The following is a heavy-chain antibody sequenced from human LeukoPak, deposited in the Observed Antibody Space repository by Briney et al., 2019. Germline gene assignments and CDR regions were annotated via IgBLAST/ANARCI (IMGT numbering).Heavy chain of an antibody. Sequence: ASVKVSCKASGGTFSSYAISWVRQAPGQGLEWMGRIIPIFGTANYAQKFQGRVTITADKSTSTAYMGLSSLRSEDTAVYYCARGELELNWFDPWGQGTLVTVSS. J-gene: IGHJ5*02. CDR1: GGTFSSYA. CDR3: ARGELELNWFDP. V-gene: IGHV1-69*06. CDR2: IIPIFGTA. D-gene: IGHD1-7*01.